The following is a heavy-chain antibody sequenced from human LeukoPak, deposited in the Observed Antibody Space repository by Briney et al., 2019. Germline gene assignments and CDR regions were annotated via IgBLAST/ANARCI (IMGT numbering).Heavy chain of an antibody. D-gene: IGHD1-7*01. Sequence: GGSLRLPCTACGYTLCVDGLTWPRQAPGKGLEWVGLIRSKTYGGTTEYAASVKGRFTVSRDDSKSTGYLQMNSLKTEDTAMYYCYRDKVLGLAGTMRYFGLDGWGQGTTVTVSS. CDR2: IRSKTYGGTT. CDR3: YRDKVLGLAGTMRYFGLDG. V-gene: IGHV3-49*03. J-gene: IGHJ6*02. CDR1: GYTLCVDG.